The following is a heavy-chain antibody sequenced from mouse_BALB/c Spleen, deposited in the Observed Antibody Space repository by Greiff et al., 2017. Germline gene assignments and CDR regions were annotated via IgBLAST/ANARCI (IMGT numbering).Heavy chain of an antibody. CDR3: ARQDWDEGAMDY. Sequence: EVMLVESGGGLVKLGGSLKLSCAASGFTFSSYYMSWVRQTPEKRLELVAAINSNGGSTYYPDTVKGRFTISRDNAKNTLYLQMSSLKSEDTALYYCARQDWDEGAMDYWGQGTSVTVSS. V-gene: IGHV5-6-2*01. D-gene: IGHD4-1*01. CDR2: INSNGGST. CDR1: GFTFSSYY. J-gene: IGHJ4*01.